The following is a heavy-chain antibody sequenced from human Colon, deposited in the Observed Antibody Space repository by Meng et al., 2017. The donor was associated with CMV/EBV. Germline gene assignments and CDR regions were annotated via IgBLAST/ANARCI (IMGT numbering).Heavy chain of an antibody. CDR1: GFTFSSYS. J-gene: IGHJ4*02. V-gene: IGHV3-30*18. CDR3: AKDIRDYVWHSYVSDH. CDR2: ISYHGSNK. Sequence: GESLKISCAASGFTFSSYSMYWVRRAPGKGLEWVAVISYHGSNKEYVDFARGRFTISRDSSKNTVYLQMNSLRPEDTAVYYCAKDIRDYVWHSYVSDHWGQGTLVTVSS. D-gene: IGHD3-16*01.